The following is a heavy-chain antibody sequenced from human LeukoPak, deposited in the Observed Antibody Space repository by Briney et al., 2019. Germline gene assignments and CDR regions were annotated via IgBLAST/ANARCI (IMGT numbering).Heavy chain of an antibody. CDR3: ARDPYYDFWSGYSGPDY. J-gene: IGHJ4*02. CDR1: GFTFSSYA. Sequence: GGSLRLSCAASGFTFSSYAMSWVRQAPGKGLEWVANIKQDGSEKYYVDSVKGRSTISRDNAKNSLYLQMNSLRAEDTAVYYCARDPYYDFWSGYSGPDYWGQGTLVTVSS. CDR2: IKQDGSEK. D-gene: IGHD3-3*01. V-gene: IGHV3-7*01.